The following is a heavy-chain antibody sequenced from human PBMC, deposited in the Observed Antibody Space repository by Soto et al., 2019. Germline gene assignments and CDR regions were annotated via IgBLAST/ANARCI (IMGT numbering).Heavy chain of an antibody. Sequence: QVQLQESGPGLVKPSGTLSLTCAVSGGSISSSNWWSWVRQPPGKGLEWIGEIYHSGSTNYNPSLKSRVTISVDKSKNQSPLKLSSVTAADTAVYYCAGFRIAAAGKEYFQHWGQGTLVTVSS. D-gene: IGHD6-13*01. CDR3: AGFRIAAAGKEYFQH. CDR1: GGSISSSNW. J-gene: IGHJ1*01. CDR2: IYHSGST. V-gene: IGHV4-4*02.